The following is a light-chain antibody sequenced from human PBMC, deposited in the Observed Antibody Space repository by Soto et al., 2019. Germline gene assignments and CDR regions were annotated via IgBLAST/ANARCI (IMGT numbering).Light chain of an antibody. CDR1: QSVSSNY. CDR2: GAS. CDR3: QQYGSSPPT. Sequence: EIVLTQSPGTLSLSPGERATLSCRASQSVSSNYLAWYRRKPGQAPRLLIYGASSRATGIPDRFSGSGSGTDFTLTITRLEPEDFAVYYCQQYGSSPPTFGPGTRLEIK. V-gene: IGKV3-20*01. J-gene: IGKJ1*01.